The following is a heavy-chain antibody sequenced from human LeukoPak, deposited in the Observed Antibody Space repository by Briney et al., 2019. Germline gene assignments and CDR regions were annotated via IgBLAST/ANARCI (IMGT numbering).Heavy chain of an antibody. J-gene: IGHJ4*02. V-gene: IGHV4-4*07. D-gene: IGHD3-22*01. Sequence: PSETLSLTCTVSGGSISSYYWSWIRQPAGKGLEWIGRIYTSGSTNYNPSLKSRVTMSVDTSKNQFSLKLSSVTAADTAVYYCARDYYDSSGYYTAPFDYWGQGTLVTVSS. CDR1: GGSISSYY. CDR3: ARDYYDSSGYYTAPFDY. CDR2: IYTSGST.